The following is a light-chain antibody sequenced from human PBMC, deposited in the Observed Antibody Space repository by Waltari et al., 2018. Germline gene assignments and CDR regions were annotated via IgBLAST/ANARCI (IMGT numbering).Light chain of an antibody. V-gene: IGKV1-5*03. CDR2: KPS. J-gene: IGKJ1*01. CDR1: QLISSW. CDR3: EQSKKYSRWK. Sequence: DIQMTQSPSTLSVSVGDRVTITCRPSQLISSWLPRYQQKPVKAPTPLSYKPSNLESGVPSRVSGRGTGTEVTLNISRLQPDVFATVYGEQSKKYSRWKFGQGTKVEMK.